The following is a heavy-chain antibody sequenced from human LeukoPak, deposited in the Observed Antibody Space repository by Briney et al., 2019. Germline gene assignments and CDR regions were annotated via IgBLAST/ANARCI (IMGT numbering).Heavy chain of an antibody. D-gene: IGHD5-24*01. V-gene: IGHV4-39*01. CDR2: VHYSGTT. CDR1: GVSISSSNNF. J-gene: IGHJ4*02. CDR3: ARHEEEDGYNAKTFGY. Sequence: SETLSLTCTVSGVSISSSNNFWGWIRQPQGKGLDWMGGVHYSGTTYYIPSLKSRVTISVDTSKNQFSLKLSSVTAADTAVYYCARHEEEDGYNAKTFGYWGQGTLVTVSS.